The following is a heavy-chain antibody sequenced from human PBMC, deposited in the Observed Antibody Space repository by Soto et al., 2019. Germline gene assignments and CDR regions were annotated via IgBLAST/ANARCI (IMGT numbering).Heavy chain of an antibody. CDR1: GGSMISYY. V-gene: IGHV4-59*08. J-gene: IGHJ4*02. D-gene: IGHD5-12*01. CDR2: IYYAGST. Sequence: SETLSLTCTGSGGSMISYYWSWLRQPPGRGLEWIGFIYYAGSTKYNPSLNSRVTISVDTSKNQFSLTVTSVTAADTAVYYCARRIVATETFDSWGQGTLVTVSS. CDR3: ARRIVATETFDS.